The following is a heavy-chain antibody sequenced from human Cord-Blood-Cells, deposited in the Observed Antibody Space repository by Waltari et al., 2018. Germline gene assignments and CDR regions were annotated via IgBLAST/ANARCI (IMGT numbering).Heavy chain of an antibody. J-gene: IGHJ4*02. CDR1: GGTFSSYA. V-gene: IGHV1-69*10. CDR3: ARGGGGGRSLDY. D-gene: IGHD3-16*01. CDR2: IIPILGKE. Sequence: QVQLVQSGAEVKKPGSSVKVSCKASGGTFSSYAISWVRQAPGQGLGWMGGIIPILGKENYAQKFQGRVTIPADKSTSTAYMELSSLRSEETAVYYGARGGGGGRSLDYWGQGTLVTVSS.